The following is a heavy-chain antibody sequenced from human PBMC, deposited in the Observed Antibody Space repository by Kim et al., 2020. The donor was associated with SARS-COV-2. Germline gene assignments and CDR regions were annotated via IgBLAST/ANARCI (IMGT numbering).Heavy chain of an antibody. J-gene: IGHJ6*02. Sequence: GESLKISCKGSGYSFTSYWISWVRQMPGKGLEWMGRIDPSDSYTNYSPSFQGHVTISADKSISTAYLQWSSLKASDTAMYYCARQYQLLTLDYYYYGMDVWGQGTTVTVSS. V-gene: IGHV5-10-1*01. CDR2: IDPSDSYT. CDR3: ARQYQLLTLDYYYYGMDV. CDR1: GYSFTSYW. D-gene: IGHD2-2*01.